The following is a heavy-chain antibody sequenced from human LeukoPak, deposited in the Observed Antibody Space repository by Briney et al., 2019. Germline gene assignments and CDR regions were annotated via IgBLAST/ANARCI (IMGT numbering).Heavy chain of an antibody. J-gene: IGHJ4*02. CDR1: GFNSEDHA. CDR2: IYWSSSGT. D-gene: IGHD1-20*01. V-gene: IGHV3-9*02. CDR3: LRDLNWSLDQ. Sequence: GGSLRLSCVVSGFNSEDHAVHWVRHAPGKGLEWVSGIYWSSSGTGYADSVKGRFTVSRDSAKNSLYLQMNSLRAEDTAVYYCLRDLNWSLDQWGQGTLVTVSS.